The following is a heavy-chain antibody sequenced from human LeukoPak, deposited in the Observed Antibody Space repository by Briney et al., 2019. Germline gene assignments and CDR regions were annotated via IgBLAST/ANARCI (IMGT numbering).Heavy chain of an antibody. V-gene: IGHV1-2*02. CDR3: ARDTAASDFDY. D-gene: IGHD2-15*01. Sequence: ASVKVSCKASGYSFTGFYLHWVRQAPGQGLEWMGWINPNSGGTNYAQKFQGRVTMTRDTSISTAYMELSRLRSDDTAVYYCARDTAASDFDYWGQGTLVTVSS. CDR2: INPNSGGT. J-gene: IGHJ4*02. CDR1: GYSFTGFY.